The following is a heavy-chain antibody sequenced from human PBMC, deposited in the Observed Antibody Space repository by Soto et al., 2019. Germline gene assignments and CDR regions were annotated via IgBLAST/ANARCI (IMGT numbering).Heavy chain of an antibody. CDR2: INTNTGNP. V-gene: IGHV7-4-1*01. J-gene: IGHJ6*02. CDR3: ARDYSLSYYYYYGMDV. D-gene: IGHD4-4*01. CDR1: GYTFASYA. Sequence: ASVKVSCKASGYTFASYARKWVRQAPGQGLEWMGWINTNTGNPTYAQGFTGRFVFSLDTSVSTAYLQICSLKAEDTAVYYCARDYSLSYYYYYGMDVWGQGTTVTVSS.